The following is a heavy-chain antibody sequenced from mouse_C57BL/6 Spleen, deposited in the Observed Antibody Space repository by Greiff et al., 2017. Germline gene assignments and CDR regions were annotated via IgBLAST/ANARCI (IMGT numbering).Heavy chain of an antibody. J-gene: IGHJ4*01. CDR3: ARREDYAMDY. V-gene: IGHV1-76*01. Sequence: QVQLQQSGAELVRPGASVKLSCKASGYTFTDYYINWVKQRPGQGLEWIARIYPGSGNTYYNEKFKGKATLTAEKSSSTAYMQLSSRTSEDAAVYFCARREDYAMDYWGQGTSVTVSS. CDR2: IYPGSGNT. CDR1: GYTFTDYY.